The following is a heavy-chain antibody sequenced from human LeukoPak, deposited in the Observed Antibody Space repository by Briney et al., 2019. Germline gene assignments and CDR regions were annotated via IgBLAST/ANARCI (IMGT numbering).Heavy chain of an antibody. J-gene: IGHJ4*02. CDR3: AKDRASITIFGVARNYFDY. CDR1: GFTFSNYA. V-gene: IGHV3-23*01. D-gene: IGHD3-3*01. CDR2: ISGSGFST. Sequence: GGSLRLSCEASGFTFSNYALSWVRQAPGKGLEWVSAISGSGFSTYYADSVEGRFTISRDNSKNTLFLQMNSLRAEDTAVYYCAKDRASITIFGVARNYFDYWGQGTLVTVSS.